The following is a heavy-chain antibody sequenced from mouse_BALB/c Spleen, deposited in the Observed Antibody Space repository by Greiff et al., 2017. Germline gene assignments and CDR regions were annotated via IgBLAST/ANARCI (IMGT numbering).Heavy chain of an antibody. D-gene: IGHD1-1*01. Sequence: EVQRVESGGGLVQPGGSRKLSCAASGFTFSSFGMHWVRQAPEKGLEWVAYISSGSSTIYYADTVKGRFTISRDNPKNTLFLQMTSLRSEDTAMYYCARSGLQYGYFAYWGQGTLVTVSA. V-gene: IGHV5-17*02. CDR3: ARSGLQYGYFAY. CDR1: GFTFSSFG. J-gene: IGHJ3*01. CDR2: ISSGSSTI.